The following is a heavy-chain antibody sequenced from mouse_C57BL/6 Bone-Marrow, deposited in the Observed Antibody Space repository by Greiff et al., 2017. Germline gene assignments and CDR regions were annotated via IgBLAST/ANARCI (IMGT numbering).Heavy chain of an antibody. Sequence: QVQLQQSGAELVRPGASVTLSCKASGYTFTDYEMHWVKQTPVHGLEWIGAIDPETGGTAYNQKFKGKAILTADKSSSRAYMELPSLTSEDSAVYYCTRSPDYWGQGTTLTVSS. CDR2: IDPETGGT. J-gene: IGHJ2*01. V-gene: IGHV1-15*01. CDR1: GYTFTDYE. CDR3: TRSPDY.